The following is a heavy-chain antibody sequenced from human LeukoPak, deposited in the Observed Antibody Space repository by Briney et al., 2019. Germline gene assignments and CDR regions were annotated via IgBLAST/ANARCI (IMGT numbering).Heavy chain of an antibody. CDR2: VSGSGVTT. Sequence: GGFLRLSCAASGFTFSSYAISWVRQAPGKGLEWVSAVSGSGVTTYYADSVKGRFTISRDNSKNTLYLQMNSLRAEDTAVYFCAKDRGPSIRGIDYWGQGTLVTVSS. J-gene: IGHJ4*02. CDR1: GFTFSSYA. D-gene: IGHD3-10*01. CDR3: AKDRGPSIRGIDY. V-gene: IGHV3-23*01.